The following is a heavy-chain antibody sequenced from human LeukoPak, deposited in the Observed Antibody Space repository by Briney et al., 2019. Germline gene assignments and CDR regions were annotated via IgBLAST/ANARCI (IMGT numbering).Heavy chain of an antibody. V-gene: IGHV4-59*08. D-gene: IGHD2-15*01. CDR1: GGSISSYY. CDR2: IYYSGNT. CDR3: ARTYCSGGSCHFDY. Sequence: SETLSLTCTVSGGSISSYYWSWIRQPPGKGLEWIGYIYYSGNTDSNPSLKSRVTISVDTSKNQFSLKLSSVTAADTAVYHCARTYCSGGSCHFDYWGQGTLVTVSS. J-gene: IGHJ4*02.